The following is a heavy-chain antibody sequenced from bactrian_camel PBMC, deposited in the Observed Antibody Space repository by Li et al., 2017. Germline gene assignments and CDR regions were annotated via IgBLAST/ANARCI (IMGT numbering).Heavy chain of an antibody. CDR3: AAAFGLCVYSDYAPFRY. CDR1: GYSYKIYC. D-gene: IGHD5*01. Sequence: HVQLVESGGASVQAGGSPRLSCVGSGYSYKIYCMGWFRQAPGKEREGVAHIDHDGSSTSYADSVKGRFTISRDNVKNTLYLQMNNLSPEDTAMYYCAAAFGLCVYSDYAPFRYWGQGTQVTVS. J-gene: IGHJ4*01. V-gene: IGHV3S26*01. CDR2: IDHDGSST.